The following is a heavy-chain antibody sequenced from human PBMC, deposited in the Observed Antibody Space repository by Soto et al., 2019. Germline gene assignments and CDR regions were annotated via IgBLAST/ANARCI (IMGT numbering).Heavy chain of an antibody. Sequence: PGGSLRLSCAASGFTFSSYAMSWVRQAPGKGLEWVSAISGSGGSTYYADSVKGRFTISRDNSKNTLYLQMNSLRAEDTAVYYCAKCVGGDFFGVAPYFDYWGQGTLVTVSS. CDR2: ISGSGGST. J-gene: IGHJ4*02. CDR3: AKCVGGDFFGVAPYFDY. D-gene: IGHD3-3*01. V-gene: IGHV3-23*01. CDR1: GFTFSSYA.